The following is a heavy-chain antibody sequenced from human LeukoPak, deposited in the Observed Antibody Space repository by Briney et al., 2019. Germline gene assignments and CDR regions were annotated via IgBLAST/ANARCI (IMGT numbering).Heavy chain of an antibody. Sequence: SSETLSLTCAVYGGSFSGYYWSWIRQPPGKGLEWIGEINHSGSTNYNPSLKSRVTISVDTSKNQFSLKLSSVTAADTAVYYCAREGYTLPFDYWGQGTLVTVSS. V-gene: IGHV4-34*01. CDR1: GGSFSGYY. J-gene: IGHJ4*02. D-gene: IGHD5-24*01. CDR2: INHSGST. CDR3: AREGYTLPFDY.